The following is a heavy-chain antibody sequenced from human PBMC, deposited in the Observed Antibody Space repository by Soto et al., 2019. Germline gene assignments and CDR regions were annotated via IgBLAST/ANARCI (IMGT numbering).Heavy chain of an antibody. J-gene: IGHJ4*02. CDR1: GYTFTSYY. V-gene: IGHV1-46*01. D-gene: IGHD5-18*01. CDR2: INPSGGST. CDR3: ARPYQLLTPPIQLWLDY. Sequence: XSVKVSCKASGYTFTSYYMHWVRQAPGQGLEWMGIINPSGGSTSYAQKFQGRVTMTRDASTSTVYMELSSLRSEYTAVYYCARPYQLLTPPIQLWLDYWGQGTLVTVSS.